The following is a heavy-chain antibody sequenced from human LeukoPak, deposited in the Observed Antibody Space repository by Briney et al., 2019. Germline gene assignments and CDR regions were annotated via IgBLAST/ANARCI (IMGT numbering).Heavy chain of an antibody. CDR1: GFSITTYY. CDR3: ARDIREVGESHYFDY. CDR2: IHSSGST. D-gene: IGHD1-26*01. V-gene: IGHV4-59*01. Sequence: SETLSLTCTVSGFSITTYYWSWIRQSPGNGLEWIGQIHSSGSTTYDPSLRSRVTISVDTSKNQFSLHLSSVTAADTAVYYCARDIREVGESHYFDYWGQGTLVTVTS. J-gene: IGHJ4*02.